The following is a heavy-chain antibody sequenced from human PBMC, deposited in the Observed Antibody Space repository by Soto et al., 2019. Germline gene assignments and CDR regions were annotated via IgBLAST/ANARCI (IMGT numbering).Heavy chain of an antibody. V-gene: IGHV3-66*01. CDR2: IFGGGET. D-gene: IGHD6-19*01. J-gene: IGHJ4*02. Sequence: EVQLVESGGGSVQPGESLKLSCAISGFTVSSSYMSWVRQAPGKGLEWVSAIFGGGETYYADSVKGRFTIFRDNSKNTLFLQMNNLRAEDTALYYCARALYSSGCFDYWGQGTLVTVSS. CDR1: GFTVSSSY. CDR3: ARALYSSGCFDY.